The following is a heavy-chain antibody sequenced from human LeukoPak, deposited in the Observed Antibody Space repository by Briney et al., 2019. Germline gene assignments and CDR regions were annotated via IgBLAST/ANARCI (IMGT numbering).Heavy chain of an antibody. D-gene: IGHD6-13*01. CDR2: LVSRDSYT. Sequence: GVSLKISSTGSGYSFTRYCISWVRQMPGKGREWMGRLVSRDSYTNYNPSFQGDVTISAHKSISTAYLQWSSLKASDTAMYYCARHGPPRYSISGYVDDFDIWGQGTMVTVSS. CDR1: GYSFTRYC. V-gene: IGHV5-10-1*01. CDR3: ARHGPPRYSISGYVDDFDI. J-gene: IGHJ3*02.